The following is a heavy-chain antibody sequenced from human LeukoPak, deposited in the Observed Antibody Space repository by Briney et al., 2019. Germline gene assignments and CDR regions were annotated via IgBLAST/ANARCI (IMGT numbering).Heavy chain of an antibody. D-gene: IGHD5-18*01. V-gene: IGHV3-21*01. CDR1: GITFSSHN. J-gene: IGHJ4*02. CDR3: ASAGYSYADY. Sequence: GGSLRLSCAASGITFSSHNMHWVRQAPGTGLEWVSSISGSSSYIYYADSVEGRFTISRDNAKNSLYLQMNSLRAEDTAVYYCASAGYSYADYWGQGTLVTVSS. CDR2: ISGSSSYI.